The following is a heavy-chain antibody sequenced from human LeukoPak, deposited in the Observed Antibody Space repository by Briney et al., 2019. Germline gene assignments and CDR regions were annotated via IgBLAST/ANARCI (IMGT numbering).Heavy chain of an antibody. CDR3: AKGHTYGMT. D-gene: IGHD4-17*01. CDR2: ISSTGTAM. V-gene: IGHV3-11*01. CDR1: EFTFSDFY. J-gene: IGHJ1*01. Sequence: GGPLRLSGEALEFTFSDFYMSCLRQTQGKELEWVSYISSTGTAMDYADSVKGRFTISRDNTKDSLFLQMNNLGVEDTAVYYCAKGHTYGMTWGQGTLVTVSS.